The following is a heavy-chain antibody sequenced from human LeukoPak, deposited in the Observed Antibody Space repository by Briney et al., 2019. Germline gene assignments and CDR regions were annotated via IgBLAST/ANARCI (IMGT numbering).Heavy chain of an antibody. Sequence: SETLSLTCTVSGGSISSYYWSWIRQPPGKGLEWIGYIYYSGSTNYNPSLKSRVTISVDTSKNQFSLKLSSVTAADTAVYYCARDMYYDSSGYYRAAGDAFDIWGQGTMVTVSS. D-gene: IGHD3-22*01. CDR2: IYYSGST. V-gene: IGHV4-59*12. CDR3: ARDMYYDSSGYYRAAGDAFDI. CDR1: GGSISSYY. J-gene: IGHJ3*02.